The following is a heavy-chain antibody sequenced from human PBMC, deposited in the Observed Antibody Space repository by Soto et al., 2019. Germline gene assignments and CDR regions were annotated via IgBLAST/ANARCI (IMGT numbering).Heavy chain of an antibody. CDR3: ARAKITPSFYYSGMDV. Sequence: QVQLQESGPGLVKPSQTLSLTCTVSGGSFSSGGYYWNWIRQYPGKALEWIGYVSNSGSTYYNSSLESRISISLDKSENQLSLKLTSVTAADTAVYYCARAKITPSFYYSGMDVWGQGTTVTVSS. J-gene: IGHJ6*02. D-gene: IGHD1-20*01. CDR1: GGSFSSGGYY. CDR2: VSNSGST. V-gene: IGHV4-31*03.